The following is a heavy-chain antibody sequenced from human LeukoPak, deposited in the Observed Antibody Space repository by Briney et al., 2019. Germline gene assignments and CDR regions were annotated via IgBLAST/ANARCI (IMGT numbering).Heavy chain of an antibody. D-gene: IGHD2/OR15-2a*01. J-gene: IGHJ4*02. V-gene: IGHV3-23*01. Sequence: GGPLRLSCAASGFIFSNYAMSWVRQAPGKGLQWVSAFSGSGGSTYYADSVKGRFTISRDNSRNTLYLQMNSLGAEDTAVYYCARSGLSRFGFWGQGTLVTVSS. CDR1: GFIFSNYA. CDR2: FSGSGGST. CDR3: ARSGLSRFGF.